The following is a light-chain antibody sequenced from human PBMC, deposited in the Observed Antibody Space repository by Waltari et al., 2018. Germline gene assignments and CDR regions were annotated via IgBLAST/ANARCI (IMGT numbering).Light chain of an antibody. CDR3: QQLNSYQWT. J-gene: IGKJ1*01. Sequence: IQLTQSPSSLSASVGDRVTITCRVSQGINNYLGWYQQKPGKAPKLLIYAASTLQSGVPSRFSGSGSGTECTLTISSLQPEDFATYYCQQLNSYQWTFGLGTKVEIK. CDR2: AAS. CDR1: QGINNY. V-gene: IGKV1-9*01.